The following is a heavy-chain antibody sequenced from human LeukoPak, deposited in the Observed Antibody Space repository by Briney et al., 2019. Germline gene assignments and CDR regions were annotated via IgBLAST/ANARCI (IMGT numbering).Heavy chain of an antibody. Sequence: PGGSLRLSCAASGFTFSNYGMAWVRQAPGKGLEWVSTIAVVGGNTHYADSVEGRFTISRQDSNNALHLQLNSLRAEDTAIYYRARDCCSGGGPLDIWGQGTLVTVSS. J-gene: IGHJ4*02. CDR3: ARDCCSGGGPLDI. V-gene: IGHV3-23*01. CDR2: IAVVGGNT. CDR1: GFTFSNYG. D-gene: IGHD2-15*01.